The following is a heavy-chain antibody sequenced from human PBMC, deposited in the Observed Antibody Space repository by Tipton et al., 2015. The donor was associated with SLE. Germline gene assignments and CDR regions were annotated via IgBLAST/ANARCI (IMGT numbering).Heavy chain of an antibody. CDR2: IHYSGSA. CDR3: ARVLRFLEWSPFDY. D-gene: IGHD3-3*01. Sequence: TLSLTCNVSGGSINTYYWSWIRQPPGKGLEWIGYIHYSGSAYYNPSLKSRLTMSVQRSKNQFSLTVNSVTAADTAVYYCARVLRFLEWSPFDYWGQGTLVTVSS. V-gene: IGHV4-59*08. J-gene: IGHJ4*02. CDR1: GGSINTYY.